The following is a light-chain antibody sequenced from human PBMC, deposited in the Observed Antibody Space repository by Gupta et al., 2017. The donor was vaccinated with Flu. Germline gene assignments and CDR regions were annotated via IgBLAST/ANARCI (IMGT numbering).Light chain of an antibody. Sequence: SITISCTGSSSDIGAYNYVSWYQHHPGKAPRLIVYEVSGRPSGVSIRFSGSKSGDTASLTISGLQAADEADYYCCSYTTISTYVFGSGTHVTVL. J-gene: IGLJ1*01. V-gene: IGLV2-14*01. CDR3: CSYTTISTYV. CDR1: SSDIGAYNY. CDR2: EVS.